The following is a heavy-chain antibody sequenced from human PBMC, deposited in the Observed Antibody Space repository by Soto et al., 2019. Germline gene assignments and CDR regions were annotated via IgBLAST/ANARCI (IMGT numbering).Heavy chain of an antibody. Sequence: QLQLQESGSGLVKPSQTLSLTCAVSGGSISRGGYSWSWIRQPPGKGLEWIGYIYHSGSTYYNPSLTRRVPISVDRSTIQSSLKLSSVTAADTAVYYCARAHYGDYGYGMDVWGQGNTVTVSS. V-gene: IGHV4-30-2*01. D-gene: IGHD4-17*01. J-gene: IGHJ6*02. CDR1: GGSISRGGYS. CDR2: IYHSGST. CDR3: ARAHYGDYGYGMDV.